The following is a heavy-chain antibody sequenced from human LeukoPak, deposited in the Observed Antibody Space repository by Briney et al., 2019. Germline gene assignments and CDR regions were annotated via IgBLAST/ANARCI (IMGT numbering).Heavy chain of an antibody. CDR2: INPNSGGT. V-gene: IGHV1-2*02. Sequence: ASVKVSCKASGYTFTSYGISWVRQAPGQGLEWMGWINPNSGGTKYALKFQGRVTMTRDTSISTAYMELSRLTSDGTAVYYCARDLSIAAPGTDFDYWGQGTLVTVSS. D-gene: IGHD6-13*01. CDR1: GYTFTSYG. J-gene: IGHJ4*02. CDR3: ARDLSIAAPGTDFDY.